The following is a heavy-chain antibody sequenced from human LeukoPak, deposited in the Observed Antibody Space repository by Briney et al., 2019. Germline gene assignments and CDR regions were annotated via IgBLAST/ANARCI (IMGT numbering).Heavy chain of an antibody. CDR2: IRNKANRDTT. J-gene: IGHJ4*02. V-gene: IGHV3-72*01. CDR1: GFTFSDHY. Sequence: GSLRLSCAVSGFTFSDHYMDWVRQAPGKGLEWVGRIRNKANRDTTEYAASVEGRFTISRDDSKNLLHLQMNSLKAEDTAVYYCTSALLKYSASLRYWGQGALVTVSS. D-gene: IGHD4-11*01. CDR3: TSALLKYSASLRY.